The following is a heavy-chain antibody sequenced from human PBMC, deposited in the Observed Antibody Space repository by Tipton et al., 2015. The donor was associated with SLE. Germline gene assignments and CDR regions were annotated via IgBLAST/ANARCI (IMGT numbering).Heavy chain of an antibody. CDR3: AARGDYTSFDF. J-gene: IGHJ3*01. Sequence: TLSLTCTVSGGSISSYYWSWIRQPPGKGLELIGYIYYSGSTNYNPSLKSRVTISVDTSKNQFSLKLSSVTAADTAVYYCAARGDYTSFDFWGQGTMVTVSS. V-gene: IGHV4-59*12. CDR1: GGSISSYY. CDR2: IYYSGST. D-gene: IGHD4-11*01.